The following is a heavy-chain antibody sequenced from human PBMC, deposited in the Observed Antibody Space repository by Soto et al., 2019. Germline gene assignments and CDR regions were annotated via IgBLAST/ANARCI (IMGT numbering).Heavy chain of an antibody. CDR2: IYTSGST. J-gene: IGHJ4*02. D-gene: IGHD5-18*01. V-gene: IGHV4-4*07. CDR3: ARGGIQLSYAFDY. Sequence: SETLSLTCSVSVTAVSNYYWSWLRQPAGKGLEHIGRIYTSGSTSYNPSLKSRVTMSMDTSQTQIFLNLTSVTAADTAVYYCARGGIQLSYAFDYWGQGILVTVSS. CDR1: VTAVSNYY.